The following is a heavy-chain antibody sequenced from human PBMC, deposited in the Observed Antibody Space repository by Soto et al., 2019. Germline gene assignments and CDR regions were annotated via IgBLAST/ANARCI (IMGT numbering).Heavy chain of an antibody. CDR1: GFTFTTYW. CDR3: ARTNNGWLGNY. V-gene: IGHV3-7*01. CDR2: INPDGSAK. J-gene: IGHJ4*02. Sequence: EVQLVESGGGLVQPGGSLRLSCAASGFTFTTYWMTWVRQAPGKGLEWVANINPDGSAKYYVDSLKGRFTISRDNAKNSLYLQINSLRVEDTAVYYCARTNNGWLGNYWGQGTLVTVSS. D-gene: IGHD6-19*01.